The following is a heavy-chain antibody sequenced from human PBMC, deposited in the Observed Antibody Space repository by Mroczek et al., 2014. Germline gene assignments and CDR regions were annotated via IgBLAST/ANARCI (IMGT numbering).Heavy chain of an antibody. CDR1: GFTFSDYY. Sequence: QVQLVQSGGGLVKPGGSLRLSCAASGFTFSDYYMSWIRQAPGKGLEWVSYISSSGSTIYYADSVKGRFTISRDNAKNSLYLQMNSLRAEDTAVYYCAGGEDVLRFLEWPISPVNWFDPWGQGTLVTVSS. D-gene: IGHD3-3*01. CDR2: ISSSGSTI. CDR3: AGGEDVLRFLEWPISPVNWFDP. J-gene: IGHJ5*02. V-gene: IGHV3-11*01.